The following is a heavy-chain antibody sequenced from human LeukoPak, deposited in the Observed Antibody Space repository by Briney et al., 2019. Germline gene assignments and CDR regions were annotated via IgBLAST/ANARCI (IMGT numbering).Heavy chain of an antibody. V-gene: IGHV3-30*04. D-gene: IGHD6-13*01. CDR2: ISYDGSNK. J-gene: IGHJ4*02. CDR1: GFTFSSYA. CDR3: ARPVYSSSWYFRD. Sequence: GGSLRLSCAASGFTFSSYAMHWVRQAPGKGLEWVAVISYDGSNKYYADSVKDRFTISRDNSKNTLYLQMNSLRAEDTAVYYCARPVYSSSWYFRDWGQGTLVTVSS.